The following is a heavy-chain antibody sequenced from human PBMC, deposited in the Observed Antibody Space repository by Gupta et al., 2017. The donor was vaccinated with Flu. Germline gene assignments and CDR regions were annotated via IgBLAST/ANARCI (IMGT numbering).Heavy chain of an antibody. CDR2: INHSGST. CDR1: GGSFSGYY. CDR3: ATVGVYGSDYDMDV. Sequence: QVQLQQWGAGLLKPSETLSLTCAVYGGSFSGYYWSWIRQPPGKGLEWIGEINHSGSTNYNPSLKSRVTISVDTSKNQFSLKLSSVTAADTAVYYCATVGVYGSDYDMDVWGQGTTVTVSS. V-gene: IGHV4-34*01. J-gene: IGHJ6*02. D-gene: IGHD3-10*01.